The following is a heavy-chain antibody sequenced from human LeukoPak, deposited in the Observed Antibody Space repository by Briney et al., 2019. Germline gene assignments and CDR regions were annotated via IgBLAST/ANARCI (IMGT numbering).Heavy chain of an antibody. D-gene: IGHD3-10*01. V-gene: IGHV3-66*01. CDR1: GFTVSSNY. CDR3: VRDFLGESGAGGY. CDR2: IYSGGST. J-gene: IGHJ4*02. Sequence: PGGSLRLSCAASGFTVSSNYMSWVRQAPGKGLEWVSVIYSGGSTYYADSVKGRFTISRDNAENSLYMQMNSLRAEDTGVYYCVRDFLGESGAGGYWGQGTLVTVSS.